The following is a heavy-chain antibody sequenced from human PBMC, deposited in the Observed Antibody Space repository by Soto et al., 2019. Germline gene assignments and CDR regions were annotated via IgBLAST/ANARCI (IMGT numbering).Heavy chain of an antibody. CDR1: GFTFSSYW. J-gene: IGHJ5*02. CDR3: ARVARGAWGVFDP. CDR2: IDYDGGTT. V-gene: IGHV3-74*01. D-gene: IGHD3-16*01. Sequence: EVQLVESGGGLVQPGGSLRLSCAASGFTFSSYWMHWVRQAPGKGREWVSRIDYDGGTTNYADSVKGRFTISRDNAKNALYLQMSSLTAEDTAVYYCARVARGAWGVFDPWGQGTLVTVSP.